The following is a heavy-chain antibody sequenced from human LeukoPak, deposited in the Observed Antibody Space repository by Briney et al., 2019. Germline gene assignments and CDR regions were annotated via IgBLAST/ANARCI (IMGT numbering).Heavy chain of an antibody. V-gene: IGHV4-39*07. J-gene: IGHJ4*02. Sequence: PSETLSLTCTVSGGSISSYYWGWIRQPPGKGLGWIGSIYYSGSTYYNPSLKSRVTISVDTSKNQFSLKLSSVTAADTAVYYCARINYYDSSGFDYWGQGTLVTVSS. CDR1: GGSISSYY. D-gene: IGHD3-22*01. CDR3: ARINYYDSSGFDY. CDR2: IYYSGST.